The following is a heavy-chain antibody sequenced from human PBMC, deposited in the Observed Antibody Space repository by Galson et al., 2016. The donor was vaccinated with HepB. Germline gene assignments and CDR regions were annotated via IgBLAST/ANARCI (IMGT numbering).Heavy chain of an antibody. D-gene: IGHD3-10*01. Sequence: SLRLSCAASGFALSSYSMSWVRQAPGKGLEWVALLSFDGSYKYYADSVKGRFTISRDNSKNTVSLQMNSLRGEDTALYYCAKDTPSNSGSYPDYWGQGTLVTVSS. CDR1: GFALSSYS. CDR3: AKDTPSNSGSYPDY. J-gene: IGHJ4*02. CDR2: LSFDGSYK. V-gene: IGHV3-30*18.